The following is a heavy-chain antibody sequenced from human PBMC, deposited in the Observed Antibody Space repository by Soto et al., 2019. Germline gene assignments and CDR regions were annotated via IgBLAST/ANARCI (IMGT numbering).Heavy chain of an antibody. CDR3: ARGVSLNVYRRAAVAGTGWFDP. CDR2: MNPNSGNT. D-gene: IGHD6-19*01. CDR1: GYTFTSYD. Sequence: PRASVKVSCKASGYTFTSYDINWVRQATGQGLEWMGWMNPNSGNTGYAQKFQGRVTMTRNTSMSTAYMELSSLRSEDTAVYYCARGVSLNVYRRAAVAGTGWFDPWGQGTLVTVSS. J-gene: IGHJ5*02. V-gene: IGHV1-8*01.